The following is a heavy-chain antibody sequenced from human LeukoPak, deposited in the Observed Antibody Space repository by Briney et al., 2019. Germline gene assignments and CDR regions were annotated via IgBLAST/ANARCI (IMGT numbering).Heavy chain of an antibody. Sequence: PGGSLRLSCAASGFTFSSYWMSWVRQAPGKGLEWLAIIKQGGSAKYYVDSIKGRLTISRDNAKSFLYLQMNSLRAKDAAVYYCAGGQGYLIEYWGQGTLVTVSS. D-gene: IGHD2-15*01. CDR2: IKQGGSAK. CDR1: GFTFSSYW. CDR3: AGGQGYLIEY. J-gene: IGHJ4*02. V-gene: IGHV3-7*01.